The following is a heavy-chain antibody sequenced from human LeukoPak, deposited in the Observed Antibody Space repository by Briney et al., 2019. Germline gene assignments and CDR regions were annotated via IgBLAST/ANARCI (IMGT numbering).Heavy chain of an antibody. D-gene: IGHD3-10*01. J-gene: IGHJ4*02. CDR2: VTHSGGT. CDR3: AAMIRGVIDYFDY. CDR1: GGSFSDYY. V-gene: IGHV4-34*01. Sequence: PSETLSLTCALYGGSFSDYYWSWLSQPPGKAQLWLGEVTHSGGTNSNPSLKSRLTISGDTSKKEFSLRLADVTAAETDVYYCAAMIRGVIDYFDYWGQGTLVTVSS.